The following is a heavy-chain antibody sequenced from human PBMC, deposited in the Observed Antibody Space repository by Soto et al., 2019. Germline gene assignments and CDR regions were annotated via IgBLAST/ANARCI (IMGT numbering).Heavy chain of an antibody. CDR1: GYSFTSHY. D-gene: IGHD3-9*01. Sequence: ASVKVSCKAIGYSFTSHYMHWVRHSPGQGLEWMGTIYPGGVNIGYAQKFKGRVTMTKDTSKNTLYLQMNSLRAEDTAVYYCAKDHKRYFDWLQECDYWGQGTLVTVSS. CDR2: IYPGGVNI. CDR3: AKDHKRYFDWLQECDY. V-gene: IGHV1-46*01. J-gene: IGHJ4*02.